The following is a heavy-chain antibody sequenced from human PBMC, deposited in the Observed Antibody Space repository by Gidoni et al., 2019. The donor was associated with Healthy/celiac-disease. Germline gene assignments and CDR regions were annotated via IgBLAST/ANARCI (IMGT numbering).Heavy chain of an antibody. J-gene: IGHJ4*02. Sequence: EVQLWESGGGWVQHGGALRLTFAAAGCTFSSDAMSWVRQAPGRGLEWVSAISGSGCSTYYADSVRGRFTISRDNSKTTLYLQMNSLRAEDTAVYYCAKGWGAAALGYWGQVTLVTVSS. CDR3: AKGWGAAALGY. D-gene: IGHD6-13*01. V-gene: IGHV3-23*01. CDR2: ISGSGCST. CDR1: GCTFSSDA.